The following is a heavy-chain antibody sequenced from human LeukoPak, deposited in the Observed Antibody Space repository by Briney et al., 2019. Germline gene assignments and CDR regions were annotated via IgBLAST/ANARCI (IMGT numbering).Heavy chain of an antibody. CDR2: IYYSGST. CDR3: ARGRGTYYYDSSGYYFDY. V-gene: IGHV4-31*03. CDR1: GGSISSGGYY. D-gene: IGHD3-22*01. J-gene: IGHJ4*02. Sequence: SETLSLTCTVPGGSISSGGYYRSWIRQHPGKGLEWIGYIYYSGSTYYNPSLKSRVTISVDTSKNQFSLKLSSVTAADTAVYYCARGRGTYYYDSSGYYFDYWGQGTLVTVSS.